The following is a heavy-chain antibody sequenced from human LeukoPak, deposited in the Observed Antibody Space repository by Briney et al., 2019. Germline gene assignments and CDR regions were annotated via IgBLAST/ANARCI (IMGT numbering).Heavy chain of an antibody. D-gene: IGHD1-26*01. CDR1: GFTVSSNY. CDR3: ARLGASRRYFDY. J-gene: IGHJ4*02. V-gene: IGHV3-53*01. Sequence: GGSLRLSCAASGFTVSSNYMSWVRQAPGKGLEWVSDIYSGGSTYYADSVKGRFTISRDNSKNPLYLQMNSLRAEDTAVYYCARLGASRRYFDYWGQGTLVTVSS. CDR2: IYSGGST.